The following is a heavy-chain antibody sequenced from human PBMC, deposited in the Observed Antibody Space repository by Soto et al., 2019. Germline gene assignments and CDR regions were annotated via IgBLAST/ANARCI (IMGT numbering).Heavy chain of an antibody. V-gene: IGHV1-3*01. CDR3: ASQKPYGSGSYSFFDY. D-gene: IGHD3-10*01. CDR2: INAGNGDT. CDR1: GYTFTSYA. J-gene: IGHJ4*02. Sequence: QVQLVQSGAEVKKPGASVKVSCKASGYTFTSYAMHWVRQAPGQWLEWMGWINAGNGDTKYSQKFQGRVTITRDTSASTAYMELSSLRSEDTAVYYCASQKPYGSGSYSFFDYWGQGTLVTVSS.